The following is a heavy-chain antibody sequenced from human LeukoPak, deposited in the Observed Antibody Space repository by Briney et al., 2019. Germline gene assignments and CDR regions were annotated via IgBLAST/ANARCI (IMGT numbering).Heavy chain of an antibody. J-gene: IGHJ3*02. D-gene: IGHD3-22*01. CDR3: ARARYYDSSGISAFDI. Sequence: GGTLRLSCAASGFTFSSYGMSWVRQAPGKGLEWVSAISGSGGSTYYADSVKGRFTISRDNSKNTLYLQMNSLRAEDTAVYYCARARYYDSSGISAFDIWGQGTMVTVSS. CDR2: ISGSGGST. V-gene: IGHV3-23*01. CDR1: GFTFSSYG.